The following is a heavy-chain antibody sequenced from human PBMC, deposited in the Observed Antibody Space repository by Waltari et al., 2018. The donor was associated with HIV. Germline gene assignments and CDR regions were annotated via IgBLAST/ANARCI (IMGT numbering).Heavy chain of an antibody. CDR2: FDPEDRET. CDR3: ATTRQWLVHSGLDV. D-gene: IGHD6-19*01. V-gene: IGHV1-24*01. Sequence: QVQLVQSGAEVKKPGASVKVSCKVSGYILTELSIHWVRQAPGEGLEWMGGFDPEDRETIYAQKFQGRVTMTEDTSTDTTYMELSSLTSEDTAVYYCATTRQWLVHSGLDVWGQGTTVTVSS. CDR1: GYILTELS. J-gene: IGHJ6*02.